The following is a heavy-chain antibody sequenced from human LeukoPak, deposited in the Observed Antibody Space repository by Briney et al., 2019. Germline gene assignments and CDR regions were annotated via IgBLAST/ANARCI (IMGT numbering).Heavy chain of an antibody. D-gene: IGHD2-15*01. CDR2: ISNNGGYT. V-gene: IGHV3-23*01. J-gene: IGHJ4*02. CDR1: GFTFSSSA. CDR3: AKQLGYCSDGSCYFPY. Sequence: GGSLRLSCAASGFTFSSSAMSWVRQAPGKGLEWVSAISNNGGYTYYAGSVQGRSTISRDNSKSTLCLQMNSLRAEDTAVYYCAKQLGYCSDGSCYFPYWGQGTLVTVSS.